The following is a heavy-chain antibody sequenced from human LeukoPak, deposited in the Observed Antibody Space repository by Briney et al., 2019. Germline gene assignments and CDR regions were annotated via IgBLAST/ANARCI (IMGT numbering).Heavy chain of an antibody. D-gene: IGHD6-13*01. CDR2: ISGSGGST. J-gene: IGHJ5*02. V-gene: IGHV3-23*01. CDR3: AKVRGSSWYLDWFDP. CDR1: GFTFSSYA. Sequence: GGSLRLSCAAPGFTFSSYAMSWVRQAPGKGLEWVSAISGSGGSTYYADSVKGRFTISRDNSKNTLYLQMNSLRAEDTAVYYCAKVRGSSWYLDWFDPWGQGTLVTVSS.